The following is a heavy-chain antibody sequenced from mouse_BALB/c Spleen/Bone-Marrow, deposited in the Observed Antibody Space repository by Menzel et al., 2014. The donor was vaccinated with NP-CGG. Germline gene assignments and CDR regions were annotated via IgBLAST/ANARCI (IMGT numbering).Heavy chain of an antibody. J-gene: IGHJ4*01. Sequence: VQLLQSGAELARPGASVKMSCTASGFTFTGYTIHWVKQRPGQGLEWIGHINPTSGYANYNQKFKDKATVTADKSSSTAYMQLSSLTSEDSADFYCARSMIVYVSMDYWGQGTSVTVSS. D-gene: IGHD2-3*01. CDR1: GFTFTGYT. CDR3: ARSMIVYVSMDY. V-gene: IGHV1-4*01. CDR2: INPTSGYA.